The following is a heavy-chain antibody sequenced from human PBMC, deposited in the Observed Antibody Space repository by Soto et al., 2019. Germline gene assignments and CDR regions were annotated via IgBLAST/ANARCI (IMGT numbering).Heavy chain of an antibody. Sequence: GGSLRLSCAASGFTYSSYGLHWVRQAPGKGLEWVAVISYDGSNKYYADSVKGRFTISRDNSKNTLYLQMNSLRAEDTAVYYCAKDLGLYSYGYQSGMDVWGQGTTVTVSS. CDR1: GFTYSSYG. CDR2: ISYDGSNK. CDR3: AKDLGLYSYGYQSGMDV. D-gene: IGHD5-18*01. J-gene: IGHJ6*02. V-gene: IGHV3-30*18.